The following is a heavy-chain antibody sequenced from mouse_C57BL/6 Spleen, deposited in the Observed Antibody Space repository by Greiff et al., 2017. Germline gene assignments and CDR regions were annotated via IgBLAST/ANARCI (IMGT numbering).Heavy chain of an antibody. V-gene: IGHV1-39*01. CDR3: ARGEQYSRYFGFDY. D-gene: IGHD1-1*01. J-gene: IGHJ2*01. Sequence: EVKLVESGPELVKPGASVKMSCKASGYSFTDYNMNWVKQSNGKSLEWIGLINPNNGATSYNQKFKGKATLTVNQSSSTAYMELNSLTSEDSAVYYCARGEQYSRYFGFDYWGQGTTVTVS. CDR2: INPNNGAT. CDR1: GYSFTDYN.